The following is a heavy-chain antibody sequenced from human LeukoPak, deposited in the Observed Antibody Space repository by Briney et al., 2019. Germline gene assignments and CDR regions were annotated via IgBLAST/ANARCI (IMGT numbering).Heavy chain of an antibody. CDR1: GYTFTSYG. D-gene: IGHD6-19*01. V-gene: IGHV1-18*01. CDR2: ISAYNGNT. CDR3: ARVFRAVAAKGSDY. Sequence: GASVKVSCKASGYTFTSYGISWVRQAPGQGLEWMGWISAYNGNTNYAQKLQGRVTMTTDTSTSTAYMELRSLRSDDTAVYYCARVFRAVAAKGSDYWGQGTLVTVSS. J-gene: IGHJ4*02.